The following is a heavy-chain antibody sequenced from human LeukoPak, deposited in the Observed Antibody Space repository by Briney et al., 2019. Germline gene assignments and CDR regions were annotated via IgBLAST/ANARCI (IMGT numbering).Heavy chain of an antibody. CDR3: ARHGSDWSFDY. Sequence: SETLSLTCTVSGGSISSYYWSWIRQPPGKGLEWIGYIYYGGSTHSNPSLKSRVTISVDTSKNQFSLKVRSVTAADTAVYYCARHGSDWSFDYWGQGALVTVSS. CDR1: GGSISSYY. D-gene: IGHD6-19*01. CDR2: IYYGGST. J-gene: IGHJ4*02. V-gene: IGHV4-59*01.